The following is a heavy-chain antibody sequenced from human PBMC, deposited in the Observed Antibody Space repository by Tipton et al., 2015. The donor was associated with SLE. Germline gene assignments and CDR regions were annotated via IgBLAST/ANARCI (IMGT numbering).Heavy chain of an antibody. D-gene: IGHD5-12*01. V-gene: IGHV4-59*12. J-gene: IGHJ4*02. Sequence: TLSLTCTVSGGSISSYYWSCIRQPPGKGLEWIGYIYYSVNTNYNPSLKSRVTISVDTSKNQFSLKLSSVTAADTAVYYCARAPRWLRVFDYWGQGTLVTVSS. CDR1: GGSISSYY. CDR3: ARAPRWLRVFDY. CDR2: IYYSVNT.